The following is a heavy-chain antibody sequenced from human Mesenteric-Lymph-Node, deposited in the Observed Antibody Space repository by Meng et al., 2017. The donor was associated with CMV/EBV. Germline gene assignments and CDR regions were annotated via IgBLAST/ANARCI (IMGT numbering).Heavy chain of an antibody. J-gene: IGHJ4*02. CDR2: INSDGSTT. CDR1: GFTFSSYW. V-gene: IGHV3-74*01. D-gene: IGHD4-17*01. Sequence: GESLKISCAASGFTFSSYWMHWVRQAPGKGLVWVSRINSDGSTTNYADSVKGRFTISRDNAKNTLYLQMNSLRAEDTAVYYCANVDSDYGDYYFDYWGQGTLVTVSS. CDR3: ANVDSDYGDYYFDY.